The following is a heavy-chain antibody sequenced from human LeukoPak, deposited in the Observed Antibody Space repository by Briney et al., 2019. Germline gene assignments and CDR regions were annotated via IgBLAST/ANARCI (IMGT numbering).Heavy chain of an antibody. J-gene: IGHJ4*02. D-gene: IGHD3-3*01. Sequence: GGSLRLSCAASGFTFSSYGMHWVRQAPGKGLEWVAFIRYDGSNKYYADSVKGRFTISRDNSKNTLYLQMNSLRAEDTAVYYCAKDRRSFWSGSIDYWGQGTLVTVSS. V-gene: IGHV3-30*02. CDR2: IRYDGSNK. CDR3: AKDRRSFWSGSIDY. CDR1: GFTFSSYG.